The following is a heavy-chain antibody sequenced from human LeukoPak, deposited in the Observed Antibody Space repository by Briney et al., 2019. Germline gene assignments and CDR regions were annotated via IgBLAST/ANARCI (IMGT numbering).Heavy chain of an antibody. CDR2: IRQDESDK. D-gene: IGHD2-2*01. CDR3: ARDNRDIAVVPAAMGDYYYYGMDV. CDR1: GFTFSNYW. J-gene: IGHJ6*02. Sequence: GGSLRLSCAASGFTFSNYWMSWVRQAPGKGLEWVASIRQDESDKYYVGSVKGRFTISRDNAKKSLCLQMNSLRAEDTAVYYCARDNRDIAVVPAAMGDYYYYGMDVWGQGTTVTVSS. V-gene: IGHV3-7*05.